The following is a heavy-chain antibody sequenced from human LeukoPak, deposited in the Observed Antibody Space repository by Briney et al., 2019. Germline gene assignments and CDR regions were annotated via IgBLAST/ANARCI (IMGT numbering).Heavy chain of an antibody. CDR1: GFTFSSYS. J-gene: IGHJ3*02. V-gene: IGHV3-21*01. D-gene: IGHD3-3*01. Sequence: PGGSLRLSCAASGFTFSSYSMNWVRQAPGKGLEWVSSISSSSYIYYADSVKGRFTISRDNAKNSLYLQMNSLRAEDTAVYYCARVFQNYDFWSGYSRGGAFDIWGQGTMVTVSS. CDR3: ARVFQNYDFWSGYSRGGAFDI. CDR2: ISSSSYI.